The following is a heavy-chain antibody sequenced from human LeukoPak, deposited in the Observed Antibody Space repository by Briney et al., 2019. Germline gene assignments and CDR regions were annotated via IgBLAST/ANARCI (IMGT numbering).Heavy chain of an antibody. V-gene: IGHV4-59*01. CDR2: IYYSGTS. J-gene: IGHJ4*02. D-gene: IGHD6-19*01. CDR1: GGSISTYY. Sequence: PSETLSLTCTVSGGSISTYYWSWLRQPPGEGLECIGYIYYSGTSIYNPSLKSRVTTSVDTSKNQFSLNLSSVTVADTAVYYCARARYSSGSEPTYFDFWGQGILVTVSS. CDR3: ARARYSSGSEPTYFDF.